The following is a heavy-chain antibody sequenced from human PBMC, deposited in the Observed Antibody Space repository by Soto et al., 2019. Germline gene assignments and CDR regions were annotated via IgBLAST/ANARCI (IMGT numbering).Heavy chain of an antibody. Sequence: GGSLRLSCAASGFIFTSYGMHWVRQAPSKGLEWMALILHDGSAEYYADSVKGRFTVSRDNSKNTLYLQMNSLTAEDTAVYYCARSRDGYSFYFYYGMDGWGQGTTVTVSS. CDR1: GFIFTSYG. D-gene: IGHD4-4*01. J-gene: IGHJ6*02. CDR2: ILHDGSAE. CDR3: ARSRDGYSFYFYYGMDG. V-gene: IGHV3-30*03.